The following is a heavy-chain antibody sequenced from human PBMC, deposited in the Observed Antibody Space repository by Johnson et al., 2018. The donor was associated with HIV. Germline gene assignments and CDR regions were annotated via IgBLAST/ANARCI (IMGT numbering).Heavy chain of an antibody. CDR3: ARALSWFDALDI. V-gene: IGHV3-30*03. J-gene: IGHJ3*02. D-gene: IGHD6-13*01. CDR1: GFTFSSYD. Sequence: QVQLVESGGGLKHPGGSLRLSCAASGFTFSSYDMHWVRQATGKGLEWVAVISYDGSNKYYADSVKGRLTISRDNSKNTLFMQMNSLRAEDTAVYYCARALSWFDALDIWGQGTMVTVSS. CDR2: ISYDGSNK.